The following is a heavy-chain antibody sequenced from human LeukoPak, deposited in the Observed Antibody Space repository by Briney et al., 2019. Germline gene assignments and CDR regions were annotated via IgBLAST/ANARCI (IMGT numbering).Heavy chain of an antibody. J-gene: IGHJ4*02. CDR1: GFTFSSYW. D-gene: IGHD6-19*01. CDR3: ARYPVLSSGWYFAFDI. V-gene: IGHV3-7*01. Sequence: GGSLRLSCAASGFTFSSYWMSWVRQAPGKGLEWVANIKQDGSEKYYVDSVKGRFTISRDNAKNSLYLQMNSLRAEDTAVYYCARYPVLSSGWYFAFDIWGQGTLVTVSS. CDR2: IKQDGSEK.